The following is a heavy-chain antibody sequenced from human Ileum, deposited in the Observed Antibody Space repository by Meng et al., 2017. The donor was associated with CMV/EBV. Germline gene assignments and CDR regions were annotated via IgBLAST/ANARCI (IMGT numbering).Heavy chain of an antibody. Sequence: GGSLRLSCAASGFTFSSYSMNWVRQAPGKGLEWVSSISSSSSYIYYADSVKGRFTISRDNAKNSLYLQMNSLRAEDTAVYYCARDTVPRMGFAFDIWGQGTMVTVSS. CDR3: ARDTVPRMGFAFDI. D-gene: IGHD2-8*01. CDR1: GFTFSSYS. CDR2: ISSSSSYI. J-gene: IGHJ3*02. V-gene: IGHV3-21*01.